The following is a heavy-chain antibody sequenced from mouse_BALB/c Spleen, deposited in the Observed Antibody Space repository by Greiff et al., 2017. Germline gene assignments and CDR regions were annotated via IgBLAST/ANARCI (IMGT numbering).Heavy chain of an antibody. Sequence: EVQLVESGGGLVKPGGSLKLSCAASGFTFSDYYMYWVRQTPEKRLEWVATISDGGSYTYYPDSVKGRFTISRDNAKNNLYLQMSSLKSEDTAMYYCARGGITTVVASNWYFDVWGAGTTVTVSS. CDR2: ISDGGSYT. J-gene: IGHJ1*01. CDR3: ARGGITTVVASNWYFDV. D-gene: IGHD1-1*01. CDR1: GFTFSDYY. V-gene: IGHV5-4*02.